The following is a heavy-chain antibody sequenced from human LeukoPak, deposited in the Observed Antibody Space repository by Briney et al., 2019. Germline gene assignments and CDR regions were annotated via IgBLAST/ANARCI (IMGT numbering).Heavy chain of an antibody. J-gene: IGHJ5*02. D-gene: IGHD2-2*01. CDR3: AKDRSCSSTSCSFGTTWFDP. Sequence: GGSLRLSCAASGLIFSDYGMHWVRQAPGKGLEWVTFIRHDGTNKYYADSVKGRFTISRDNSKNTLYLQMDSLRTEDAAVYYCAKDRSCSSTSCSFGTTWFDPWGQGTLVTVSS. CDR1: GLIFSDYG. CDR2: IRHDGTNK. V-gene: IGHV3-30*02.